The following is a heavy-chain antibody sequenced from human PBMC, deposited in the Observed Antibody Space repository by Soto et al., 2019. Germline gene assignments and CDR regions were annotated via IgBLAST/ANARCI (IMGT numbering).Heavy chain of an antibody. CDR1: GFSLTTSGVG. CDR2: VYWDDDK. D-gene: IGHD3-16*01. CDR3: AHKGGFDYPES. V-gene: IGHV2-5*02. J-gene: IGHJ5*02. Sequence: QITLKESGPMLVKPTQALTLTCTCSGFSLTTSGVGVGWIRQPPGKALEWLALVYWDDDKRYSPSLTNRLTLSRDTSKNQVVLTLTNVDPTDTGTYFCAHKGGFDYPESWGQGIMVTVSS.